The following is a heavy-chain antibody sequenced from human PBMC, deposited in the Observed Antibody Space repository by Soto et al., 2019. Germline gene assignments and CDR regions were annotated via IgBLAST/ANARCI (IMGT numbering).Heavy chain of an antibody. CDR3: ARGRPVLYGDYPPVIDYFDY. CDR2: INHSGST. D-gene: IGHD4-17*01. Sequence: PSETLSLTCAVYGGSFSGYYWSWIRQPPGKGLEWIGEINHSGSTNYNPSLKSRVTISVDTSKNQFSLKLSSVTAADTAVYYCARGRPVLYGDYPPVIDYFDYWGHGTLVTVSS. CDR1: GGSFSGYY. V-gene: IGHV4-34*01. J-gene: IGHJ4*01.